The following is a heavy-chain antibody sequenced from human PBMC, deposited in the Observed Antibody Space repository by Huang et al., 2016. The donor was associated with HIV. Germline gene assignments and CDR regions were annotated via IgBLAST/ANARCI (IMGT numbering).Heavy chain of an antibody. Sequence: QVQLVQSGAGVRKPGASVKVSCKASGYTFTDYYIHWVRQAPGQGLGWMGWNNRNSGGKKYVQKFQDRVTMTRDTNITTAYMELNSLTSDDTAVYYCARGGAYGGDGFDPWGRGTLVTVSS. CDR3: ARGGAYGGDGFDP. V-gene: IGHV1-2*02. J-gene: IGHJ5*02. CDR1: GYTFTDYY. D-gene: IGHD4-17*01. CDR2: NNRNSGGK.